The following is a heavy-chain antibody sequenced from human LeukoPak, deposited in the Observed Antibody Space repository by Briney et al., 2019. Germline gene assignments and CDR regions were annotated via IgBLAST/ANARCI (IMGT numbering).Heavy chain of an antibody. V-gene: IGHV4-34*01. Sequence: SETLSLTCAVYGGSFSGYYWSWIRQPPRKGLEWIGEINDSGSTNYNPSLKSRVTISVDTSKNQFSLKLSSVTAADTAVYYCARGRRWFDPWGQGNLVTVSS. CDR3: ARGRRWFDP. CDR2: INDSGST. CDR1: GGSFSGYY. J-gene: IGHJ5*02.